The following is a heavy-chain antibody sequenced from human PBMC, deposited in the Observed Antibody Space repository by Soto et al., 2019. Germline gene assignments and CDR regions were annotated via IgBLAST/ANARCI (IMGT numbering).Heavy chain of an antibody. D-gene: IGHD2-2*01. Sequence: PGGSLRLSCAASGFTFSSYWMHWVRQAPGKGLVWVSRINSDGSSTSYADSVKGRFTISRDNAKNTLYLQMNSLRAEDTAVYYCARSRIVVVPAAKDYWGQGTLVTVSS. CDR3: ARSRIVVVPAAKDY. V-gene: IGHV3-74*01. J-gene: IGHJ4*02. CDR1: GFTFSSYW. CDR2: INSDGSST.